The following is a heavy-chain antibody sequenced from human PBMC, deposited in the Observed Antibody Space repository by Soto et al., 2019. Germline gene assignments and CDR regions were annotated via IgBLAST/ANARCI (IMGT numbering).Heavy chain of an antibody. V-gene: IGHV3-23*01. CDR1: GFTFSSYA. CDR2: ISGSGGST. D-gene: IGHD3-3*01. CDR3: AKDQRSITTFGGVLPNYYYGMDV. J-gene: IGHJ6*02. Sequence: GGSLRLSCAASGFTFSSYAISWVRQAPGKGLEWVSAISGSGGSTYYAASVKGRFTISRDNSKNTLYLQMNSLRAEDTAVYYCAKDQRSITTFGGVLPNYYYGMDVWGQGTTVTVSS.